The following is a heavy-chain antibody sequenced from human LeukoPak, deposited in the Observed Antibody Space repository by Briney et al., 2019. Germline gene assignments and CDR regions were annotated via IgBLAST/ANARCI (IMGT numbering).Heavy chain of an antibody. CDR3: ARGPSSIAARGGFDY. CDR2: INHSGST. Sequence: SETLSLTCAVDGGSFSGYYWSWIRQPPGKGLEWIGEINHSGSTNYNPSLKSRVTISVDTSKNQFSLKLSSVTAADTAVYYCARGPSSIAARGGFDYWGQGTLVTVSS. J-gene: IGHJ4*02. V-gene: IGHV4-34*01. D-gene: IGHD6-6*01. CDR1: GGSFSGYY.